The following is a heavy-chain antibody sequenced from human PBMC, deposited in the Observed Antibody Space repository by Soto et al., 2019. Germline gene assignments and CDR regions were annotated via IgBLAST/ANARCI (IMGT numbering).Heavy chain of an antibody. J-gene: IGHJ3*02. D-gene: IGHD2-15*01. V-gene: IGHV1-69*02. Sequence: QVQLVQSGAEVKKPGSSVQVSCKASGGTFSSYTISWVRQAPGQGLEWMGRIIPILGIANYAQKFQGRGKSTADKATSTAYMELSSLRSEDTAVYYCARGVGYCCGGSCPGDALDIWGQGTMVTVSS. CDR2: IIPILGIA. CDR3: ARGVGYCCGGSCPGDALDI. CDR1: GGTFSSYT.